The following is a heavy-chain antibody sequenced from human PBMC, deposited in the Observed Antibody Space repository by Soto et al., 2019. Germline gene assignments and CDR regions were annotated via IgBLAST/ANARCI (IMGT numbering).Heavy chain of an antibody. CDR3: AFGIMITFGGVIVDAFDI. D-gene: IGHD3-16*02. Sequence: ASVKVSCKASGYTFTSYGISWVRQAPGQGPEWMGWISAYNGNTNYAQKLQGRVTMTTDTSTSTAYMELRSLRSDDTAVYYCAFGIMITFGGVIVDAFDIWGQGTMVTVSS. CDR1: GYTFTSYG. CDR2: ISAYNGNT. J-gene: IGHJ3*02. V-gene: IGHV1-18*01.